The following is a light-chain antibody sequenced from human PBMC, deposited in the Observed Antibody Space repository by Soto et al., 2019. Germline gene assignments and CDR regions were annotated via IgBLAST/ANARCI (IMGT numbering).Light chain of an antibody. J-gene: IGKJ1*01. CDR1: EDISNY. CDR3: QNYNRAPWT. V-gene: IGKV1-27*01. CDR2: GAS. Sequence: DIQMTQSPSSLSASVGDRVTITCQASEDISNYLAWYQQKPGKVPKLLIYGASTLQSGVPSRFSGSGSGTDFTLTISSLQTEDVATYYCQNYNRAPWTFGQGTKVENK.